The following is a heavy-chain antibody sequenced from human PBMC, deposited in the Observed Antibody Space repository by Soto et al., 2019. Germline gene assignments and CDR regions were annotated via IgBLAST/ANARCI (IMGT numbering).Heavy chain of an antibody. Sequence: SETLSLTCTVSGGSISSYYWSWIRQPPGKGLEWIGYIYYSGSTNYNPSLKSRVTISVDTSKNQFSLKLSSVTAADTAVYYCARQDFYVLRGWFDPWGQGTLVTVSS. V-gene: IGHV4-59*08. CDR2: IYYSGST. J-gene: IGHJ5*02. CDR3: ARQDFYVLRGWFDP. D-gene: IGHD1-26*01. CDR1: GGSISSYY.